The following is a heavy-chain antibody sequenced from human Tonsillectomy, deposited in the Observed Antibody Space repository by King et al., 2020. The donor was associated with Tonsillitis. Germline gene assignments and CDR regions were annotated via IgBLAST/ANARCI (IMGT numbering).Heavy chain of an antibody. CDR2: INHSGST. Sequence: VQLQQWGAGLLKPSETLSLTCAVYGGSFSGYYWSWIRQPPGKGLEWIGEINHSGSTNYNPSLKSRVTVSVDTSKNQFSLKLSSVTAADTAVYYCARNHITMVRRVNRSYWYFDLWGRGTLVTVSS. D-gene: IGHD3-10*01. CDR3: ARNHITMVRRVNRSYWYFDL. J-gene: IGHJ2*01. CDR1: GGSFSGYY. V-gene: IGHV4-34*01.